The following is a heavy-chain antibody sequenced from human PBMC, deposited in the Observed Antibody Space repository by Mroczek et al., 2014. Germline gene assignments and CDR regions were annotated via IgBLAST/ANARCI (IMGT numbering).Heavy chain of an antibody. CDR3: AKTPLFSYDSSGYYHDY. CDR2: ISYDGSNK. CDR1: GFTFSSYG. Sequence: QVQLVQSGGGVVQPGRSLRLSCAASGFTFSSYGMHWVRQAPGKGLEWVAVISYDGSNKYYADSVKGRFTISRDNSKNTLYLQMNSLRAEDTAVYYCAKTPLFSYDSSGYYHDYWGQGTLVTVSS. V-gene: IGHV3-30*18. J-gene: IGHJ4*02. D-gene: IGHD3-22*01.